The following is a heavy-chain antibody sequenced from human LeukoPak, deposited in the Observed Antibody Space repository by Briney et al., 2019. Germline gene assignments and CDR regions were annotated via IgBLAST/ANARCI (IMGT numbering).Heavy chain of an antibody. Sequence: SETLSLTCTVSGGSISSYYWSWIRRPPGKGLEWIGYIYHSGSTNYNPSLKSRVTISVDTSKNQFSLKLSSVTAADTAVYYCARDSRMTTVVTSDAFDIWGQGTMVTVSS. J-gene: IGHJ3*02. D-gene: IGHD4-17*01. V-gene: IGHV4-59*01. CDR1: GGSISSYY. CDR3: ARDSRMTTVVTSDAFDI. CDR2: IYHSGST.